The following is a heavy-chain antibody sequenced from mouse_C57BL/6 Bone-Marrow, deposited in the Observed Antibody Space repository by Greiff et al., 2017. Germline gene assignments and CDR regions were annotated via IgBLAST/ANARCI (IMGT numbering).Heavy chain of an antibody. CDR3: ARDYGSSSSYWYFDV. V-gene: IGHV1-18*01. J-gene: IGHJ1*03. Sequence: EVKLQESGPELVKPGASVKIPCKASGYTFTDYNMDWVKQSHGKSLEWIGDINPNNGGTIYNQKFKGKATLTVDKSSSTAYMELRSLTSEDTAVYYCARDYGSSSSYWYFDVWGTGTTATVSS. CDR2: INPNNGGT. D-gene: IGHD1-1*01. CDR1: GYTFTDYN.